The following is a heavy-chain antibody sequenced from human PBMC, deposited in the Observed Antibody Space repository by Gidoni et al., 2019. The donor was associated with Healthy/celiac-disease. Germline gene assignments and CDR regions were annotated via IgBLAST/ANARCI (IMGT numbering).Heavy chain of an antibody. Sequence: QLQLQESGPGLVKPSQTLSLTCTVSGGSISSGGYYCSWIRQHPGRGLEWIGYIYYSGSPYYNPSLKSRVTISVDTSKNQFSLKLSSVTAADTAVYYCARVRGYSSGAVDYWGQGTLVTVSS. CDR1: GGSISSGGYY. CDR3: ARVRGYSSGAVDY. D-gene: IGHD5-18*01. V-gene: IGHV4-31*03. J-gene: IGHJ4*02. CDR2: IYYSGSP.